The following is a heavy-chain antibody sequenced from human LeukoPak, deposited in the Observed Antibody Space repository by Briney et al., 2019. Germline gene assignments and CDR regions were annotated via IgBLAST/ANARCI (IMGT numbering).Heavy chain of an antibody. CDR3: ARETDRYDSSGYYSY. CDR2: IIPIFGTA. CDR1: GVTFSSYA. J-gene: IGHJ4*02. Sequence: GASVKVSCKASGVTFSSYAISLVRQAPGQGLEWMGRIIPIFGTANYAQKFQGRVTITTDESTSTAYMELSSLRSEDTAVYYCARETDRYDSSGYYSYWGQGTLVTVSS. V-gene: IGHV1-69*05. D-gene: IGHD3-22*01.